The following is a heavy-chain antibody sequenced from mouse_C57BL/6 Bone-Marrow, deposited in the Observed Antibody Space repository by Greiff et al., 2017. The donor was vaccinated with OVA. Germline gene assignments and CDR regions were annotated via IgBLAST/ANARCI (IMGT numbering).Heavy chain of an antibody. J-gene: IGHJ2*01. V-gene: IGHV1-64*01. CDR1: GYTFTSYW. Sequence: QVQLQQSGAELVKPGASVKLSCKASGYTFTSYWMHWVKQRPGQGLEWIGMIHPTSGSTNYNEKFKSKATLTVDKSSSTAYMQLSSLTSEDSAVYYCARRLRARSYWGQGTTLTVSS. CDR2: IHPTSGST. D-gene: IGHD2-4*01. CDR3: ARRLRARSY.